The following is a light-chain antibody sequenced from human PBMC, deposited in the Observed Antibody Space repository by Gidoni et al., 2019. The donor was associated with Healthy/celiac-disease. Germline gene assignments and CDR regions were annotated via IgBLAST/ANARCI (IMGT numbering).Light chain of an antibody. V-gene: IGKV3-11*01. J-gene: IGKJ3*01. CDR2: DAS. Sequence: EIVLTQSPATLSLSPGERATLSCRASQSVSSYLAWYQQKPGQAPSLLIYDASNRATGIPARFSGSGSGTDFTLTISSLEPEDFAVYYCQQRSNWPHVTFGPGTKVDIQ. CDR1: QSVSSY. CDR3: QQRSNWPHVT.